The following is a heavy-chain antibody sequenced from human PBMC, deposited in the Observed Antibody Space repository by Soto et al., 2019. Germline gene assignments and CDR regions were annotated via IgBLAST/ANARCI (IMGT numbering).Heavy chain of an antibody. D-gene: IGHD6-13*01. J-gene: IGHJ5*02. CDR1: GYTFTGYY. V-gene: IGHV1-2*04. Sequence: ASVKVSCKASGYTFTGYYMHWVRQAPGQGLEWMGWINPNSGGTNYAQKFQGWVTMTRDTSISTAYMELSRLRSDDTAVYYCARAAAAGTDWFDPWGQGTLVTVSS. CDR3: ARAAAAGTDWFDP. CDR2: INPNSGGT.